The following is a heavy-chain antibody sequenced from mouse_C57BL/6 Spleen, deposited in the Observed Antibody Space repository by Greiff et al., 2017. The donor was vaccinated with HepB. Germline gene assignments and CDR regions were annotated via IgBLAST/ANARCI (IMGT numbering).Heavy chain of an antibody. D-gene: IGHD2-1*01. CDR1: GYTFTSYW. CDR3: ARDHYGNYVDY. J-gene: IGHJ4*01. Sequence: QVQLKQSGAELVMPGASVKLSCKASGYTFTSYWMHWVKQRPGQGLEWIGEIDHSDSYTNYNKKFKGKSTLTVDKSSSTAYMQLSSLTSEEPAVYYCARDHYGNYVDYWGQGTSVTVSS. V-gene: IGHV1-69*01. CDR2: IDHSDSYT.